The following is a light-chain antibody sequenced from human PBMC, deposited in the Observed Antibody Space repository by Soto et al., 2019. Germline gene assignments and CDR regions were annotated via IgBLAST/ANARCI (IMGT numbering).Light chain of an antibody. V-gene: IGKV1-39*01. CDR2: AAS. CDR3: QQRYSTLALT. J-gene: IGKJ4*01. CDR1: HSIKKF. Sequence: IRITHSPSSRSASVGYRSSITCRSSHSIKKFLSWYQQKPGRAPTLLIYAASTLQGGVPSRFSGSGSATEFTLTISSLQPEDFATYYCQQRYSTLALTFGRGTMVDIK.